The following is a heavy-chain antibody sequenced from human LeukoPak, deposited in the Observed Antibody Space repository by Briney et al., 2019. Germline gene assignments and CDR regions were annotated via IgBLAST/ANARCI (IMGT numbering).Heavy chain of an antibody. Sequence: TGGSLRLSCVASGFTFKSYAMSWVRQAPGKGLEWVSAISGSSGSTYYADSVKGRFTISRDNSKNTLYLQMHSLRAEDTAVYYCAKGGHYDSSGYYSDYWGQGTLVTVSS. CDR2: ISGSSGST. V-gene: IGHV3-23*01. CDR3: AKGGHYDSSGYYSDY. CDR1: GFTFKSYA. J-gene: IGHJ4*02. D-gene: IGHD3-22*01.